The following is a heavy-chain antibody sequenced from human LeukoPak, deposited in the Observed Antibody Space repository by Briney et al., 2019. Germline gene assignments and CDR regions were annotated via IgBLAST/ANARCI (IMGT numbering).Heavy chain of an antibody. J-gene: IGHJ5*02. CDR3: ARDRAAWARYGSGPTRGFDP. CDR2: INHDGGGT. V-gene: IGHV1-2*04. CDR1: GYTFSSYY. D-gene: IGHD3-10*01. Sequence: GSVRLSCAASGYTFSSYYMHWVRQAPGQGLEWVGGINHDGGGTNYAQKVQGWVTMTRDTSISTAYMELSRLRSDATAVYYCARDRAAWARYGSGPTRGFDPWGQGTLVTVSS.